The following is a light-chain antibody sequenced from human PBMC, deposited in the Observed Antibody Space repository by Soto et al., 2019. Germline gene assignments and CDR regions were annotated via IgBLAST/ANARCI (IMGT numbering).Light chain of an antibody. V-gene: IGLV2-8*01. J-gene: IGLJ1*01. CDR2: EVS. CDR3: TSYAGTYSFFYV. CDR1: SSDVGAYNY. Sequence: QSALTQPPSASGSHGQSVTISCTGTSSDVGAYNYVSWYQQLPGKAPKLIIYEVSKRPSGVPDRFSGSKSGNTASLTVSGLQAEDEADYYCTSYAGTYSFFYVFGTGTK.